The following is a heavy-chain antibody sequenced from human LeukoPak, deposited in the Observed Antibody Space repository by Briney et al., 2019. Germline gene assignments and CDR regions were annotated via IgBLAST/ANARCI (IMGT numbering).Heavy chain of an antibody. Sequence: GGSLSLSCAASGFTFSSYGMHCVRQAPGRGLEWVAVIRYDGSNKYYADSVKGRFTISRDNSKNTLYLQMNSLRAEDTAVYYCATGGIIAVAGEHEAFDIWGQGTMVTVSS. CDR2: IRYDGSNK. CDR1: GFTFSSYG. D-gene: IGHD6-19*01. V-gene: IGHV3-30*02. CDR3: ATGGIIAVAGEHEAFDI. J-gene: IGHJ3*02.